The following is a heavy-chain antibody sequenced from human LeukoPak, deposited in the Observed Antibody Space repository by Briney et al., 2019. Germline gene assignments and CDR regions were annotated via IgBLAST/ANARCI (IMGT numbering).Heavy chain of an antibody. J-gene: IGHJ6*03. Sequence: SVTVSFKASGVSFIAYAFSSVRQAPGQRLEWMGGVIPFFNTSNYAQRFQGRVTITADESTSTPYMDLSRLRFEETAVSLFARGVWQLRAVGGEGYQCHYMDVWGKGTAITISS. CDR2: VIPFFNTS. D-gene: IGHD2-15*01. CDR1: GVSFIAYA. CDR3: ARGVWQLRAVGGEGYQCHYMDV. V-gene: IGHV1-69*13.